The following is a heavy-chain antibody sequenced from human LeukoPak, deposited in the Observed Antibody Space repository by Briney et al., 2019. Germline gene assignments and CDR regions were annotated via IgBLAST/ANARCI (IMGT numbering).Heavy chain of an antibody. CDR1: GGSVSSGSYY. CDR2: IYYSGST. Sequence: SETLSLTRTVSGGSVSSGSYYWSWIRQPPGKGLEWIGYIYYSGSTNYNPSLKSRVTISVDTSKNQFSLKLSSVTAADTAVYYCARGQSNPLHYWGQGTLVTVSS. D-gene: IGHD4-11*01. J-gene: IGHJ4*02. V-gene: IGHV4-61*01. CDR3: ARGQSNPLHY.